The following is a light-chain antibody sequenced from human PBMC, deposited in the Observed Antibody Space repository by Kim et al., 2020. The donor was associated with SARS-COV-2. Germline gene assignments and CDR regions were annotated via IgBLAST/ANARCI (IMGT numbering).Light chain of an antibody. CDR2: EVN. J-gene: IGLJ2*01. Sequence: GQSITISCTGSGSDVGSYNLVSWYQQHPGKAPKVMIYEVNKRPAGVSNRFSGSKSGNTAYLTISGLQTEDEADYYCCSFAISSQVIFGGGTQLTVL. CDR1: GSDVGSYNL. CDR3: CSFAISSQVI. V-gene: IGLV2-23*02.